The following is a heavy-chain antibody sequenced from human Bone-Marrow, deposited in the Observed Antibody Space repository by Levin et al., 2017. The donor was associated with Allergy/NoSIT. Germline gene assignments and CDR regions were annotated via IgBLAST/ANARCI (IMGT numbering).Heavy chain of an antibody. D-gene: IGHD6-13*01. J-gene: IGHJ3*02. CDR2: IYHSGST. V-gene: IGHV4-4*02. CDR1: GDSISGINW. CDR3: TKTAWPIGAAGTYVALDI. Sequence: SETLSLTCAVSGDSISGINWWTWVRQPPGKGLEWIAEIYHSGSTNYNPSLKSRVTISVDKSKNQFSLKLSSVTAADTAVYYCTKTAWPIGAAGTYVALDIWGQGTLVTVSS.